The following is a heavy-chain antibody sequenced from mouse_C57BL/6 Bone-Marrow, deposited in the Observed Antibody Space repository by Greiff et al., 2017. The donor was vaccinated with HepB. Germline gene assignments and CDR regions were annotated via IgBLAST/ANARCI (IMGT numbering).Heavy chain of an antibody. CDR2: IHPNSGST. V-gene: IGHV1-64*01. J-gene: IGHJ4*01. D-gene: IGHD1-1*01. CDR3: ARRSTTVVANYAMDY. CDR1: GYTFTSYW. Sequence: VQLQQPGAELVKPGASVKLSCKASGYTFTSYWMHWVKQRPGQGLEWIGIIHPNSGSTNYNEKFKSKATLTVDKSSSTAYMQLSSLTSEDSAVYYCARRSTTVVANYAMDYWGQGTSVTVSS.